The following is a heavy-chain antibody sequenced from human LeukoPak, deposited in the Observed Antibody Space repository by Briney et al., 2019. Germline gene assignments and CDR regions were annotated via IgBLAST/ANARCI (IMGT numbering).Heavy chain of an antibody. V-gene: IGHV3-20*01. CDR3: ARGLHCSGCSCLYYFDY. D-gene: IGHD2-15*01. CDR1: GFTFDDYG. CDR2: INWNGGST. Sequence: GGSLRLPCAASGFTFDDYGMSWVRQAPGKGLEWVSGINWNGGSTGYADSVKGRFTISRDNAKNSLYLQMNSLRAEDTALHRCARGLHCSGCSCLYYFDYWGQGTLVTVSS. J-gene: IGHJ4*02.